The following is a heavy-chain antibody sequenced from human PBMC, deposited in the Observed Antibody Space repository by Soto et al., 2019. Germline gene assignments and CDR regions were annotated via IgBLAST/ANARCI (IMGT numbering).Heavy chain of an antibody. V-gene: IGHV3-30*18. CDR2: ISYDGSNK. D-gene: IGHD3-10*01. Sequence: GGSLRLSCAASGFTFSSYGMHWVRQAPGKGLEWVAVISYDGSNKYYADSVKGRFTISRDNSKNTLYLKMNSLRAEDTAVYYCAKDLKGWHMVRGVIIGAPTYYYYYGMDVWGQGTTVTVSS. CDR3: AKDLKGWHMVRGVIIGAPTYYYYYGMDV. CDR1: GFTFSSYG. J-gene: IGHJ6*02.